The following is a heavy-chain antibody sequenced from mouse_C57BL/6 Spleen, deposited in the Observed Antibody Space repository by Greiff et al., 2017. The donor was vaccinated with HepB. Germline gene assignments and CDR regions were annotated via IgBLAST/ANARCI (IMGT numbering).Heavy chain of an antibody. CDR3: ARVYDYDEASFAY. D-gene: IGHD2-4*01. CDR2: IYPGSGST. Sequence: QVQLQQPGAELVKPGASVKMSCKASGYTFTSYWITWVKQRPGQGLEWIGDIYPGSGSTNYNEKFKSKATLTVDTSSSTAYMQLSSLTSEDSAVYYCARVYDYDEASFAYWGQGTLVTVSA. J-gene: IGHJ3*01. CDR1: GYTFTSYW. V-gene: IGHV1-55*01.